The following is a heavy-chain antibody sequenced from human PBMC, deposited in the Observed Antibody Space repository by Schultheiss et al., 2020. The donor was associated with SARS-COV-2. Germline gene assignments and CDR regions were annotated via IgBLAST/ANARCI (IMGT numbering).Heavy chain of an antibody. V-gene: IGHV1-18*01. CDR3: ARGYDILTGYPGSSEYAFDI. CDR1: GYTFTSYG. J-gene: IGHJ3*02. Sequence: ASVKVSCKASGYTFTSYGISWVRQAPGQGLEWMGWISAYNGNTNYAQKFQGWVTMTRDTSISTAYMELSRLRSDDTAVYYCARGYDILTGYPGSSEYAFDIWGQGTMVTVSS. CDR2: ISAYNGNT. D-gene: IGHD3-9*01.